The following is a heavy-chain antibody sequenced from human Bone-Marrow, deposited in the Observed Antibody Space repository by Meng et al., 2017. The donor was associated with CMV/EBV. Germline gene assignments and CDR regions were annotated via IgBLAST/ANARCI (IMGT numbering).Heavy chain of an antibody. CDR1: GFTFSSYW. D-gene: IGHD2-2*02. CDR2: IKQDGSEK. Sequence: GESLKISCAASGFTFSSYWMSWVRQAPGKGLEWVANIKQDGSEKYYVDSVKGRFTISRDNAKNSLYLQMNSLRAEDTAVYYCARDRGVVVPAAIVFGYWGQGTLVTVSS. V-gene: IGHV3-7*01. J-gene: IGHJ4*02. CDR3: ARDRGVVVPAAIVFGY.